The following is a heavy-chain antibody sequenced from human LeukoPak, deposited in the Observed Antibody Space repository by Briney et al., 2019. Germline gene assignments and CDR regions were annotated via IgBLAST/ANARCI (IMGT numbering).Heavy chain of an antibody. CDR2: IPGSGGAT. D-gene: IGHD3-22*01. CDR1: GFTFSSYS. Sequence: GGSLRLSCAASGFTFSSYSMNWVRQAPGKGLEWVSSIPGSGGATYYADSVKGRFTISRDNAKNSLYLQMNSLRAEDTAVYYCARGEGYYYDSSGYLDYWGQGTLVTVSS. J-gene: IGHJ4*02. CDR3: ARGEGYYYDSSGYLDY. V-gene: IGHV3-21*01.